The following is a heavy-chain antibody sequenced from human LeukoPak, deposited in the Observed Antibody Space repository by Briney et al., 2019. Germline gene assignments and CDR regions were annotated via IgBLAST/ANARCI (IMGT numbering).Heavy chain of an antibody. J-gene: IGHJ4*02. V-gene: IGHV4-59*01. CDR3: ARGLMMAVAGRGEFHY. Sequence: SETLSLTRIVSGGSISSYYWSWIRQPPGKGLEWIGYIYYSGSTNYNPSLKRRVIISVDTSKNQFSLKLSSATAADTAVYYCARGLMMAVAGRGEFHYWGQGTLVTVSS. CDR1: GGSISSYY. D-gene: IGHD6-13*01. CDR2: IYYSGST.